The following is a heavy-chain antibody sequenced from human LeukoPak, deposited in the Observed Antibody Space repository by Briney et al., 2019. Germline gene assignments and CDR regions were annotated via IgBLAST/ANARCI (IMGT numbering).Heavy chain of an antibody. Sequence: PGGFLRLSCAASGFRFSDYYMSWIRQAPGKGLEWVSSISRGGNSKYSADSVKGRFTISRDNAKNSLDLQMDSLRPEDTAVYYCARDQFLDSWGQGTLVTVSS. CDR2: ISRGGNSK. J-gene: IGHJ4*02. CDR1: GFRFSDYY. CDR3: ARDQFLDS. V-gene: IGHV3-11*01.